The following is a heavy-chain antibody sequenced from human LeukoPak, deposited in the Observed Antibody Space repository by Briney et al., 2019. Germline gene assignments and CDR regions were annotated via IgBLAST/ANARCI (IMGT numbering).Heavy chain of an antibody. CDR1: GFTVSSNY. CDR2: IYSGGST. J-gene: IGHJ4*02. V-gene: IGHV3-66*01. Sequence: GGSLRLSCAASGFTVSSNYMSWVRQAPGKGLEWVSVIYSGGSTYYVDSVKGRFTISRDNSKNTLYLQMNSLRAEDTAVYYCARAYYDILTGYYRDYWGQGTLVTVSS. D-gene: IGHD3-9*01. CDR3: ARAYYDILTGYYRDY.